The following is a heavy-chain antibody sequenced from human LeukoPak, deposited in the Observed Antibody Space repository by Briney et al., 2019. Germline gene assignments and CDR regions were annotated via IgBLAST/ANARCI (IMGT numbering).Heavy chain of an antibody. CDR1: GGSFSGYY. J-gene: IGHJ5*02. Sequence: SETLSLTCAVYGGSFSGYYWSWIRQPPGKGLEWIGEINHSGSTNYNPSLKSRVTISVDTSKNQFSLKLSSVTAADTAVYYCARSSLRFHPFDPWGQGILVTVSS. V-gene: IGHV4-34*01. CDR2: INHSGST. D-gene: IGHD3-3*01. CDR3: ARSSLRFHPFDP.